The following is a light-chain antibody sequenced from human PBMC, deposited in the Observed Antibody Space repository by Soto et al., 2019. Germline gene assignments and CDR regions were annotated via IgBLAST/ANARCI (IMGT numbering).Light chain of an antibody. J-gene: IGKJ1*01. V-gene: IGKV1-5*01. CDR1: QSIRRW. CDR2: DAS. Sequence: DIQMTQSPSMLSASVGDRVTIACRASQSIRRWLAWYQQKPGKAPKLLIFDASTLESGVPSSFSGRGSETEFTLTISSLQPDDFATYYCQQYNSYSPATFGEGTKVDI. CDR3: QQYNSYSPAT.